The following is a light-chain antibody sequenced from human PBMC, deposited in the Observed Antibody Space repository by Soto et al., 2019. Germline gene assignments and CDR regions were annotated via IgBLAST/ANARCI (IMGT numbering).Light chain of an antibody. CDR1: SSDVGAYHS. CDR2: DVS. CDR3: SSFTDTGTVM. J-gene: IGLJ3*02. V-gene: IGLV2-14*03. Sequence: QSVLTQPASVSGSPGQSFTISCTGTSSDVGAYHSVSWCQQHPGKAPKLIIFDVSNRPSGVSNRFSGSKSGNTASLTISGLQAEDEADYYCSSFTDTGTVMFGGGTKLTVL.